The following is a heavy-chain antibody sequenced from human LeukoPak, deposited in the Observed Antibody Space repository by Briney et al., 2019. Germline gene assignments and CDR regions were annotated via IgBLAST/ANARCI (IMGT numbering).Heavy chain of an antibody. CDR3: ARNTIGYCSSTSCYTFAGYMDV. V-gene: IGHV4-4*07. J-gene: IGHJ6*03. D-gene: IGHD2-2*02. CDR1: GDSISSYY. Sequence: SETLSLTCIVSGDSISSYYWSWIRQPAGQGLEWIGRFYTSGSTNYNPSLKSRVTMSVDTSKNQFSLSLSSVTAADTAVYYCARNTIGYCSSTSCYTFAGYMDVWGKGTTVTVSS. CDR2: FYTSGST.